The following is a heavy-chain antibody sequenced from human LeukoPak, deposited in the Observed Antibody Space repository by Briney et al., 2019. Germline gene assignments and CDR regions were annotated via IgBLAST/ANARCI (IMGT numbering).Heavy chain of an antibody. V-gene: IGHV4-34*01. Sequence: PSETLSLTCAVYGGSFSGYYWSWIRQPPEKGLEWIGEINHSGSTNYNPSLKSRVTISVDTSKNQFSLKLSSVTAADTAVYYCARGRGYCSSTSCYSYYGMDVWGQGTTVTVSS. CDR3: ARGRGYCSSTSCYSYYGMDV. CDR1: GGSFSGYY. D-gene: IGHD2-2*02. J-gene: IGHJ6*02. CDR2: INHSGST.